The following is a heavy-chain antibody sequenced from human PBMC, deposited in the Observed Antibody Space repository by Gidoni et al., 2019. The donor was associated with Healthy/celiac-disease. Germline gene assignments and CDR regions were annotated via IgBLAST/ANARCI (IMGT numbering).Heavy chain of an antibody. CDR2: INSGGSST. J-gene: IGHJ4*02. CDR3: ARDRDYDYIWGSYPGVY. D-gene: IGHD3-16*02. V-gene: IGHV3-74*01. CDR1: GFPFRSYW. Sequence: EVALVESGGGLVQPGGSLSLSCAAPGFPFRSYWMHWVRQAPGKGLVWVSRINSGGSSTSYADSVRGGFTISSNNAKNTLFLQMNSLRAEDTAVYYCARDRDYDYIWGSYPGVYWGQGTLVTVSS.